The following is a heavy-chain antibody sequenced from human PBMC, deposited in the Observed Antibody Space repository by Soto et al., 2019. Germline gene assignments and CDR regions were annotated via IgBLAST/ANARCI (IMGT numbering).Heavy chain of an antibody. V-gene: IGHV3-23*01. CDR1: GFTFSSYA. D-gene: IGHD7-27*01. CDR2: ISNSGGNT. CDR3: AKEWGRPLDY. Sequence: EVPLLQSGGGLAQPGGSLRLSCAASGFTFSSYAISWVRQAPGKGLEWVSAISNSGGNTYYADSVMGRFTISRDNSKNTLFLQMNSLRAEDTAIYYCAKEWGRPLDYWGQGTLVTVSS. J-gene: IGHJ4*02.